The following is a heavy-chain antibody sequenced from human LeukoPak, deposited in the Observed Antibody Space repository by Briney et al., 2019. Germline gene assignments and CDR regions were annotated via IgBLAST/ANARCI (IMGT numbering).Heavy chain of an antibody. CDR1: GLTVSSYS. V-gene: IGHV3-48*04. CDR2: ISSSSSTI. CDR3: ARSRGVATIPYGMDV. J-gene: IGHJ6*02. Sequence: GGSLRLSCAASGLTVSSYSMNWVRQAPGKGLEWVSYISSSSSTIYYADSVKGRFTISRDNAKNSLYLQMNSLRAEDTAVYYCARSRGVATIPYGMDVWGQGTTVTVSS. D-gene: IGHD5-12*01.